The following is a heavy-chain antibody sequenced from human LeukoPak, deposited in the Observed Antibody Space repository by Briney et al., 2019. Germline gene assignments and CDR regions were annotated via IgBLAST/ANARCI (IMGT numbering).Heavy chain of an antibody. CDR3: ARDQAYYDILTGYWAFDI. Sequence: ASVKVSCKASGYTFTSYGISWVRQAPGQGLEWMGWISGYNGNTNYAQKLQGRVTMTTDTSTTTAYMELRSLRSDDTAVYYCARDQAYYDILTGYWAFDIWGQGTMVTVSS. D-gene: IGHD3-9*01. V-gene: IGHV1-18*01. J-gene: IGHJ3*02. CDR1: GYTFTSYG. CDR2: ISGYNGNT.